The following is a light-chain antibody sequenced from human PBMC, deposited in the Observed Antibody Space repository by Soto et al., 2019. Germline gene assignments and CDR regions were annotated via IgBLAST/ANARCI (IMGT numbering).Light chain of an antibody. J-gene: IGKJ1*01. V-gene: IGKV2-28*01. Sequence: DIVVTQSPLSLPVTPGKPASISRRSSQSLLNSNGYNYLDWYLQKPGQSPQLLIYLGSNRASGVPDRFSGSGSGTDFTLKISRVEAEDVGLYYCMQALQAPLTFGQGTKVDIK. CDR2: LGS. CDR3: MQALQAPLT. CDR1: QSLLNSNGYNY.